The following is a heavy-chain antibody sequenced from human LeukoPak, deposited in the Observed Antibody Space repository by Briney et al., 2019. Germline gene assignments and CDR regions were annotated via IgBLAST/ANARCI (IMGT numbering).Heavy chain of an antibody. CDR3: ARDGGVDYGDYDTLSYGMDV. Sequence: SETLSLTCAVYGGSFSGYYWSWIRQPPGKGLEWIGEINHSGSTNYNPSLKSRVTISVDTSKNQFSLKLSSVTAADTAVYYCARDGGVDYGDYDTLSYGMDVWGQGTTVTVSS. J-gene: IGHJ6*02. V-gene: IGHV4-34*01. CDR2: INHSGST. CDR1: GGSFSGYY. D-gene: IGHD4-17*01.